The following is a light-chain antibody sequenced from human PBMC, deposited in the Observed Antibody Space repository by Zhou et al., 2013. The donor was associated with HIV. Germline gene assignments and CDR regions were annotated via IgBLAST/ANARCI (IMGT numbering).Light chain of an antibody. J-gene: IGKJ5*01. Sequence: ETVLTQSPATLSLSPGDRATLSCRASQNVRNYLAWYQHKPGQAPRLLIYDASKRATGIPARFTGSGSGTEFTLSISSLQSEDFAVYYCQQYNNWPPITFGQGHD. CDR1: QNVRNY. CDR2: DAS. CDR3: QQYNNWPPIT. V-gene: IGKV3D-15*01.